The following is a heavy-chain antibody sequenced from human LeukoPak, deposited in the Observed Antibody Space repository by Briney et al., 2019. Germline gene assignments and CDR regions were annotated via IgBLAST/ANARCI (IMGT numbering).Heavy chain of an antibody. Sequence: GRSLRLSCAASGFTFCSYAMHWVRQAPGKGLEWVAVISYDGSNKYYADSVKGRFTISRDNSKNTLYLQMNSLRAEDTAVYYCARGLVVYWGQGTLVTVSS. J-gene: IGHJ4*02. CDR2: ISYDGSNK. CDR1: GFTFCSYA. V-gene: IGHV3-30-3*01. CDR3: ARGLVVY.